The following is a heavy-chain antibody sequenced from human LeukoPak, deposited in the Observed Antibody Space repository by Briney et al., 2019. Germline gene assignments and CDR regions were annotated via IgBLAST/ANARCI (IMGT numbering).Heavy chain of an antibody. CDR3: ARDRDYDILTGFLYGIPFDY. D-gene: IGHD3-9*01. CDR2: IYHSGTT. V-gene: IGHV4-38-2*02. CDR1: GYSISSGYY. Sequence: SETLSLTCTVSGYSISSGYYWGWIRQPPGKGLEWIGSIYHSGTTYYNPPLKSRVTTSVDTSKNQFSLRLNSVTAADTAVYYCARDRDYDILTGFLYGIPFDYWGQGTLVTVSS. J-gene: IGHJ4*02.